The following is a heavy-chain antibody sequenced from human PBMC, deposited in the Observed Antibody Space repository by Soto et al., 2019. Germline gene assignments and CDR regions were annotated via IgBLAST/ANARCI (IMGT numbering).Heavy chain of an antibody. CDR1: GFTFTDYA. Sequence: QVQLVESGGGVVQPGRSLRLSCAASGFTFTDYALHWVRQAPGKGLEWVAVISYDGGKKYYADSVKGRFTISRDKSKNRVYLQMNSLIVEDTAVYYCARDTYLDSSGPTYYYYYGIDVWGQGTTVTVS. CDR2: ISYDGGKK. D-gene: IGHD3-22*01. J-gene: IGHJ6*02. CDR3: ARDTYLDSSGPTYYYYYGIDV. V-gene: IGHV3-30-3*01.